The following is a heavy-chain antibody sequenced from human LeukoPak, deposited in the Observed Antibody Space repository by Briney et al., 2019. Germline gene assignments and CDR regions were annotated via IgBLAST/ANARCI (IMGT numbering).Heavy chain of an antibody. CDR3: ARHWRGGTLSGYFQN. V-gene: IGHV4-39*01. Sequence: SETLSLTCSASGGSISSSYYYWGWIRQPPGKGLEWIGSISYSGSTLYSPSLRSRVTISVDTSKKLFSLKLTSVTAADTAVYYCARHWRGGTLSGYFQNWGQGTVVTVSS. J-gene: IGHJ1*01. CDR2: ISYSGST. CDR1: GGSISSSYYY. D-gene: IGHD3-10*01.